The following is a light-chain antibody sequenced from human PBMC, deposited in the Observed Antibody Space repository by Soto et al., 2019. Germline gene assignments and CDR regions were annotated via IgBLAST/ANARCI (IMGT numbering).Light chain of an antibody. J-gene: IGKJ2*01. CDR3: QQYKSYPYT. V-gene: IGKV1-5*03. Sequence: DIQMTQSPSTLSASVGDRVTIACRASQSISSWLAWYQQKPGKAPELLIYKSSTLETGVPSRFSGSGAGTEYTLKNRRLQHVDFAFSYCQQYKSYPYTFGQGTKLEI. CDR2: KSS. CDR1: QSISSW.